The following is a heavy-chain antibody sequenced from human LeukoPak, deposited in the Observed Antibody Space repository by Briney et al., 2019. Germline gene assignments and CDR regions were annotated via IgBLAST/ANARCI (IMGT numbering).Heavy chain of an antibody. V-gene: IGHV3-21*01. CDR2: ISSSSSYI. D-gene: IGHD1-20*01. Sequence: GGSLRLSCAASGFTFSSYSMNWVRQAPGKGLEWVSSISSSSSYIYYADPVKGRSTISRDNAKNSLYLQMNSLRAEDTAVYYCARVRTITGTTPVDYWGQGTLVTVSS. CDR3: ARVRTITGTTPVDY. CDR1: GFTFSSYS. J-gene: IGHJ4*02.